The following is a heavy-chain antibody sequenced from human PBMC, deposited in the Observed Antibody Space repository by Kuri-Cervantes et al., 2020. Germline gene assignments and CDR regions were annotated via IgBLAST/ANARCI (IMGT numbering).Heavy chain of an antibody. Sequence: GRSLRLSCAASGFTFSNAWMSWVRQAPGKGLEWVANIKQDGSEKYYVDSVKGRFTISRDNSKNTLYLQMNSLRAEDTAVYYCARDHGGIAVAGHLGYWGQGTLVTVSS. CDR2: IKQDGSEK. CDR3: ARDHGGIAVAGHLGY. V-gene: IGHV3-7*01. D-gene: IGHD6-19*01. CDR1: GFTFSNAW. J-gene: IGHJ4*02.